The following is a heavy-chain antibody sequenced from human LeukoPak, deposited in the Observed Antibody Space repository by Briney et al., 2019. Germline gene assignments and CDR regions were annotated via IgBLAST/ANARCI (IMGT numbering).Heavy chain of an antibody. J-gene: IGHJ5*02. CDR2: MYYSGST. CDR1: GGSISSSSYY. Sequence: SDTLSLTCTVSGGSISSSSYYWGWIRQPPGKGLEWIGRMYYSGSTYYNPSLKIRVTISVDTSKNQFSLKLSSATAADTAVYYCARERVVVAVTNWFDPWGQGTLVTVSS. V-gene: IGHV4-39*01. D-gene: IGHD2-15*01. CDR3: ARERVVVAVTNWFDP.